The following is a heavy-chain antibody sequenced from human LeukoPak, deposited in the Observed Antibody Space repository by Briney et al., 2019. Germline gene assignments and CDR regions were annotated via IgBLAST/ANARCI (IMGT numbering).Heavy chain of an antibody. Sequence: LETLSLTCTVSGGSISSYYWSWIRQPPGKGLEWIGYIYYSGSTNYNPSLKSRVTISVDTSKNQFSLKLSSVTAADTAVYYCARYSATGNYFDYWGQGTLVTVSS. CDR2: IYYSGST. V-gene: IGHV4-59*01. CDR3: ARYSATGNYFDY. D-gene: IGHD1-1*01. J-gene: IGHJ4*02. CDR1: GGSISSYY.